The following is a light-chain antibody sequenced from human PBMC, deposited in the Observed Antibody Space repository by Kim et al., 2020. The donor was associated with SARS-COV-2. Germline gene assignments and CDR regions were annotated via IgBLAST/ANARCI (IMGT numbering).Light chain of an antibody. Sequence: GQSITISCTGTSSDFGGYNFVSWYQQYPGKAPKLMVYDVSKRPSGVSNRFSGSKSGNTASLTISGLQAEDEADYYCSSYTSTNTLVFGGGTQLTVL. J-gene: IGLJ2*01. V-gene: IGLV2-14*03. CDR3: SSYTSTNTLV. CDR2: DVS. CDR1: SSDFGGYNF.